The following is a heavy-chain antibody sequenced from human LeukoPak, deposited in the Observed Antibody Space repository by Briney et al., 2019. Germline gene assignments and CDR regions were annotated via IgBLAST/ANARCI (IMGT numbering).Heavy chain of an antibody. V-gene: IGHV1-2*02. D-gene: IGHD3-10*01. CDR1: GYTFTGYY. CDR2: INPNSGGT. J-gene: IGHJ5*02. CDR3: AYDYYGSGSYYKGNWFDP. Sequence: ASVKVSCKASGYTFTGYYMHWVRQAPGQGLEWMGWINPNSGGTNYAQKSRGRVTMTRDTSISTAYMELSRLRSDDTAVYYCAYDYYGSGSYYKGNWFDPWGQGTLVTVSS.